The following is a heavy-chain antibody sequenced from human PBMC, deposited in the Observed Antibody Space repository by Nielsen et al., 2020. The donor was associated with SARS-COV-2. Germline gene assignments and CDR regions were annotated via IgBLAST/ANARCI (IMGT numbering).Heavy chain of an antibody. CDR3: AREPWRVEARVNWFDP. Sequence: WVRQAPGQGLEWMGWISAYNGNTNYAQKLQGRVTMTTDTSTSTAYMELRSLRSDDTAVYYCAREPWRVEARVNWFDPWGQGTLVTVSS. D-gene: IGHD1-26*01. V-gene: IGHV1-18*01. CDR2: ISAYNGNT. J-gene: IGHJ5*02.